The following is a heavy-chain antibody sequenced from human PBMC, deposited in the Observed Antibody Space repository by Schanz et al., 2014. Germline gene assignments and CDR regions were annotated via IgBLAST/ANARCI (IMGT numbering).Heavy chain of an antibody. CDR3: ARELRLASYFDY. CDR2: INPNSGGT. J-gene: IGHJ4*02. Sequence: QVQLLQSGAEVKKPGASVKVSCKASGYTFTGYYMHWVRQAPGQGLEWMGRINPNSGGTNYAQKFQGRVTMTRDTSISTAYMELSSLTYDATAVYCCARELRLASYFDYWGQGTQVTVSS. V-gene: IGHV1-2*02. CDR1: GYTFTGYY. D-gene: IGHD3-3*02.